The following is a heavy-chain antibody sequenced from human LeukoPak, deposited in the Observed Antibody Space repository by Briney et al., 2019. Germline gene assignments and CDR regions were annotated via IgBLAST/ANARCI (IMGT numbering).Heavy chain of an antibody. CDR2: ISAYSTYI. Sequence: PGGSLRLSCAASGFTFSSYNMQCVRQAPGKGLDWVSSISAYSTYIYYADSVKGRFTISRDNAKNSLYLQMNNLRAEDTAVYYCARSNYDTSGYVYWGQGTLVTVSS. CDR1: GFTFSSYN. J-gene: IGHJ4*02. D-gene: IGHD3-22*01. CDR3: ARSNYDTSGYVY. V-gene: IGHV3-21*01.